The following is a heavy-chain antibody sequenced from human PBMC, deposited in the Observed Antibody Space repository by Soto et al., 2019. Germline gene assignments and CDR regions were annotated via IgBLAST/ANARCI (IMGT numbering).Heavy chain of an antibody. CDR2: IYWDDDE. V-gene: IGHV2-5*02. J-gene: IGHJ4*02. CDR3: AHGSCSSADCYPNPYLDY. CDR1: GFSLSTTAEG. Sequence: QITLKESGPTLVKPTQTLTLTCTFSGFSLSTTAEGVGWIRQHPGKALEWLALIYWDDDERYSPSLKSRLTITKDTSKNQVVLTMTNVDPVDTATYYCAHGSCSSADCYPNPYLDYWGQGIRVTVSS. D-gene: IGHD2-2*01.